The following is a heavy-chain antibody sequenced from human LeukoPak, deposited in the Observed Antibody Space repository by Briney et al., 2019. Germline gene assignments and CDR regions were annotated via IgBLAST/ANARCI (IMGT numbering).Heavy chain of an antibody. J-gene: IGHJ4*02. D-gene: IGHD3-10*01. CDR2: IIPILGIA. CDR1: GGTFISYT. Sequence: SVKVSCKASGGTFISYTISWVRQAPGQGLEWMGGIIPILGIANYAQKFQGRVTITADKSTSTAYMELSSLRSEDTAVYYCARDLGSYYYGSGSYPYWGQGTLVTVSS. V-gene: IGHV1-69*10. CDR3: ARDLGSYYYGSGSYPY.